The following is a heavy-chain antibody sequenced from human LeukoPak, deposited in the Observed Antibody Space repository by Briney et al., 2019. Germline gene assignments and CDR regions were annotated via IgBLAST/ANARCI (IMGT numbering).Heavy chain of an antibody. Sequence: GGSLRLSCAASGFTFSSYGMHWVRQAPGKGLEWVAFIRYDGSNKYYADSVKGRFTISRDNSKNTLYLQMNSLRAEDTAVYYCARDKHGDYGGAFDIWGQGTMVTVSS. CDR2: IRYDGSNK. D-gene: IGHD4-17*01. CDR1: GFTFSSYG. CDR3: ARDKHGDYGGAFDI. J-gene: IGHJ3*02. V-gene: IGHV3-30*02.